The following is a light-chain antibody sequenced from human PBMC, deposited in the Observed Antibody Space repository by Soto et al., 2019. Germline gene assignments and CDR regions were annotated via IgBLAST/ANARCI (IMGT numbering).Light chain of an antibody. J-gene: IGKJ4*01. CDR1: QSVSSY. CDR2: DAS. Sequence: EIVLTQSPATLSLSPGERATLSCSASQSVSSYLAWYQQKPGQAPRLLIYDASNRATGIPARFSGSGSGTDFTLTISSLEPEDFAVYYCQQRSNWPPTFGGGTKVDI. CDR3: QQRSNWPPT. V-gene: IGKV3-11*01.